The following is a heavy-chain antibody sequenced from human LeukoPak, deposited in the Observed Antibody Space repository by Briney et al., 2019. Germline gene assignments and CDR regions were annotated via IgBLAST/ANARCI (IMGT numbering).Heavy chain of an antibody. V-gene: IGHV3-21*01. D-gene: IGHD2-15*01. Sequence: GGSLRLSCAASGFTFSSYGMNWVRQAPGKGLEWVSSISSSSSYIYYADSAKGRFTISRDNAKNSLYLQMNSLRAEDTAVYYCARSVVVATTRDAFDIWGQGTMVTVSS. CDR2: ISSSSSYI. J-gene: IGHJ3*02. CDR1: GFTFSSYG. CDR3: ARSVVVATTRDAFDI.